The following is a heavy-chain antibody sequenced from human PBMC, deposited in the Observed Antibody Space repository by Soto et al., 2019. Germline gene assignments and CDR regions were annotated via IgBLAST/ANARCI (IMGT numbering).Heavy chain of an antibody. D-gene: IGHD2-15*01. V-gene: IGHV3-33*01. CDR2: LWYDGSNK. Sequence: QVQLVESGGGVAQPGGSLRLSCTTSGFTFNTYGMHWVRQAPGKGLVWVAILWYDGSNKYYADSVKGRFTISRDNSKKTLDLQMNSLRAEDTALYYCARADCTGAYCYSWPFNYGVDVWGQGTTVTVSS. J-gene: IGHJ6*02. CDR3: ARADCTGAYCYSWPFNYGVDV. CDR1: GFTFNTYG.